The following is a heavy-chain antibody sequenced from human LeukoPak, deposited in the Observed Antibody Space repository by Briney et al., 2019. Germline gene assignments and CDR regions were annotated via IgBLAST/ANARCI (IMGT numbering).Heavy chain of an antibody. J-gene: IGHJ4*02. CDR2: ISYDGSNK. Sequence: QTGGSLRLSCAASGFIVSGDFMSWVRQAPGKGLEWVAVISYDGSNKYYADSVKGRFTISRDNSKNTLYLQMNSLRAEDTAVYYCAREAVAGTEQDAAIDYWGQGTLVTVSS. CDR1: GFIVSGDF. V-gene: IGHV3-30*03. D-gene: IGHD6-19*01. CDR3: AREAVAGTEQDAAIDY.